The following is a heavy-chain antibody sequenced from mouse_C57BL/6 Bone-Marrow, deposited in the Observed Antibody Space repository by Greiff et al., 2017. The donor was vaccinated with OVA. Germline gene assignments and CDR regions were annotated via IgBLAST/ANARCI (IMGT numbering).Heavy chain of an antibody. CDR2: INSDGGST. Sequence: EVKLMESGGGLVQPGESLKLSCESNEYEFPSHDMSWVRKTPEKRLELVAAINSDGGSTYYPDTMERRFIISRDNTKKTLYLQMSSLRSEDTAVYYCASPSPYYWDYWGQGTTLTVSS. CDR1: EYEFPSHD. V-gene: IGHV5-2*01. J-gene: IGHJ2*01. CDR3: ASPSPYYWDY.